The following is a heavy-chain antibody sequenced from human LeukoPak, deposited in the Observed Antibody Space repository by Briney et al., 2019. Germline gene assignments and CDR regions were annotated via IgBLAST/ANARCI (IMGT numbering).Heavy chain of an antibody. Sequence: PGGSLRLSCAASGFTLSSYAMSWVRQAPGKGLEWVSAISGSGGSTYYADSVKGRFTISRDNSKNTLYLQMNSLRAEDTAVYYCARASSSWYAGLVDPWGQGTLVTVSS. V-gene: IGHV3-23*01. CDR3: ARASSSWYAGLVDP. CDR1: GFTLSSYA. D-gene: IGHD6-13*01. CDR2: ISGSGGST. J-gene: IGHJ5*02.